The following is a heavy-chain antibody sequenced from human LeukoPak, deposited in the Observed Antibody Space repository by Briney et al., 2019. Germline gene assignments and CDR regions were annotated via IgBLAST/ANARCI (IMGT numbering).Heavy chain of an antibody. CDR3: ARIRTGEDYYYMDV. V-gene: IGHV4-59*08. Sequence: PSETLSLTCTVSGGSISSYYWSWIRQPPGKGLEWIGYIYYSGSTNYNPSLKSRVTISVDTSKNQFSLKLSSVTAADTAVCYCARIRTGEDYYYMDVWGKGTTVTVSS. CDR2: IYYSGST. J-gene: IGHJ6*03. CDR1: GGSISSYY. D-gene: IGHD7-27*01.